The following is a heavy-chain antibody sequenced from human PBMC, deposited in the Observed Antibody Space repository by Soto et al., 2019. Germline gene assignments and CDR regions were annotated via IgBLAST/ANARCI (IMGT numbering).Heavy chain of an antibody. J-gene: IGHJ4*02. Sequence: GGSLRLSCAASGFTFRNYAMTWVRQAPGKGLEWVSAISGNSGSTYYADSVKGRFTISRDNSKNTLYLQMNSLRAEDTAVYYCARDPQPICTSATCDIVYWGERTLGTVSS. CDR2: ISGNSGST. CDR1: GFTFRNYA. V-gene: IGHV3-23*01. D-gene: IGHD2-2*01. CDR3: ARDPQPICTSATCDIVY.